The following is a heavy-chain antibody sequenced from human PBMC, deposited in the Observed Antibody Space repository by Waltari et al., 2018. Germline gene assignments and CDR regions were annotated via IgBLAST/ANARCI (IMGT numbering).Heavy chain of an antibody. V-gene: IGHV1-18*04. CDR3: ARGGGYSGYDEFDY. D-gene: IGHD5-12*01. CDR2: ISPYSGNT. Sequence: SGGEVKKPGASVKVSCKASGYTFNIYVISWVRQAPGQGLEWMGWISPYSGNTNYAQNLQGRVTMTTDTSTSTAYMELRSLRSDDTAVYYCARGGGYSGYDEFDYWGQGTLVTVSS. J-gene: IGHJ4*02. CDR1: GYTFNIYV.